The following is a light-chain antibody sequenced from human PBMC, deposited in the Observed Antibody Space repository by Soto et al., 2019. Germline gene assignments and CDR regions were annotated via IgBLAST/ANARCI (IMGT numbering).Light chain of an antibody. CDR2: DAS. Sequence: EVGMTQSPATLSVSPGETATLSCRSSQSVYNGLAWYQQRPAQAPRLLIYDASTRATGIPATLSGSGYGTEDTLTTSSIQSEDYAVYYCQQYNVRPPATFGQGTRLEIQ. CDR3: QQYNVRPPAT. V-gene: IGKV3-15*01. J-gene: IGKJ5*01. CDR1: QSVYNG.